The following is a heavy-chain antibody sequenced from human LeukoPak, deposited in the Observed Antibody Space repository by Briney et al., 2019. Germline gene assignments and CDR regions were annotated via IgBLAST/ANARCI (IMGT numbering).Heavy chain of an antibody. D-gene: IGHD6-19*01. CDR1: GGSFSGYY. Sequence: SETLSLTCAVYGGSFSGYYWSWIRQPPGKGLEWIGKINHSGSTNYNPSLKSRVTISVDTSKNQFSLKLSSVTAADTAVYYCAREGIAVAGRFDPWGQGTLVTVSS. V-gene: IGHV4-34*01. J-gene: IGHJ5*02. CDR3: AREGIAVAGRFDP. CDR2: INHSGST.